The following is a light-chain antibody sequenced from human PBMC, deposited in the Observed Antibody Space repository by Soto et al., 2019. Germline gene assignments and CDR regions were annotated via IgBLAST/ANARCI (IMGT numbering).Light chain of an antibody. CDR2: EVT. CDR1: SSDVGGYNY. V-gene: IGLV2-14*01. CDR3: SSLTSSSTQGV. J-gene: IGLJ1*01. Sequence: QSALTQPASVSGSPGQSITISCTGSSSDVGGYNYVSWYQHHPGKAPKLIIFEVTTRPSGVSNGFSGSKSGNTAALTISGRQAEDEAAYYCSSLTSSSTQGVFGTGTKLTVL.